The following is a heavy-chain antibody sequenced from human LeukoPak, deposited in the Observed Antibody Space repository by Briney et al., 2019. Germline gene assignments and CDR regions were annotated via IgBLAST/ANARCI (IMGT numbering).Heavy chain of an antibody. CDR1: GGTFSSYA. CDR3: ARYMGYDSRDXXXDI. V-gene: IGHV1-69*05. J-gene: IGHJ3*02. CDR2: IIPIFGTA. D-gene: IGHD3-22*01. Sequence: SVKVSCKASGGTFSSYAISWVRQAPGQGLEWMGRIIPIFGTANYAQKFQGRVTITTDESTSTAYMELSSLRSEDTAVYYLARYMGYDSRDXXXDIWGQGXXVTXSS.